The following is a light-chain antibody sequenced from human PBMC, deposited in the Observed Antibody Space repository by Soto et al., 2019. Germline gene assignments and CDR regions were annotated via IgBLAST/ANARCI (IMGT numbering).Light chain of an antibody. CDR1: SGHSSYA. J-gene: IGLJ1*01. V-gene: IGLV4-69*01. CDR3: QTWGTGDV. Sequence: QLVLIQSPSASASLGASVKLTCTLSSGHSSYAIAWHQQQTEKGPRYLMKLNSDGSHSKGDGIPDRFSGSSSGAERYLTISSLQSEDEADYYCQTWGTGDVFGTGTKLTVL. CDR2: LNSDGSH.